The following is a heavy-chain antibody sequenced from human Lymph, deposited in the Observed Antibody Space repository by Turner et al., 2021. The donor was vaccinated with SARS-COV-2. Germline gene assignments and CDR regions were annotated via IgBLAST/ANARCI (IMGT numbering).Heavy chain of an antibody. D-gene: IGHD3-3*01. V-gene: IGHV3-53*01. J-gene: IGHJ6*02. CDR2: IYSGGTT. CDR3: ARDLMEVGGMDV. Sequence: QLVESGGGLIQPGGSLRLSCAASGTTVISNYMNGVRQAPGEGLEWVSVIYSGGTTYYADSVKGRFTISRDNSKNTLYLQMNSLRAEDTAVYYCARDLMEVGGMDVWGQGTTVTVSS. CDR1: GTTVISNY.